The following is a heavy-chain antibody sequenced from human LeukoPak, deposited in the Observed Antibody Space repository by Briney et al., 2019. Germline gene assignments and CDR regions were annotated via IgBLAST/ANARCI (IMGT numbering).Heavy chain of an antibody. V-gene: IGHV3-53*04. J-gene: IGHJ3*01. CDR3: ARDRRGEKDFDV. Sequence: GGSMRLSSAAYGISVSNDYMSWDRQAPGKGLEWVSAIYADGYTRDAASVKGRFSISRHNSKNTVYLQMDNLRPEDTAVYYCARDRRGEKDFDVWGPGTMVTVPS. CDR2: IYADGYT. CDR1: GISVSNDY.